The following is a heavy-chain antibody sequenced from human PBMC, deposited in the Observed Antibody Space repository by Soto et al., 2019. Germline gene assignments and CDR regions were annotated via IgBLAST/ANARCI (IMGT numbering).Heavy chain of an antibody. J-gene: IGHJ6*02. V-gene: IGHV1-3*01. D-gene: IGHD1-7*01. CDR1: GYTFTSYA. CDR2: INAGNGNT. Sequence: ASVKVSCKASGYTFTSYAMHWVRQAPGQRLEWMGWINAGNGNTKYSQKFQGRVTITRDTSASTAYMELSSLRPEDTAVYYCARVGEHGTKDPRGGMDVWGQGTTVTVSS. CDR3: ARVGEHGTKDPRGGMDV.